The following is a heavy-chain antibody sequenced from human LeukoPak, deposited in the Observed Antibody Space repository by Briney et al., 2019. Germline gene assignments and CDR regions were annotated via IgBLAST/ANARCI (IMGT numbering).Heavy chain of an antibody. D-gene: IGHD2-8*02. Sequence: PGGSLRLSCAASGFTFSSYWMHWVRQAPGKGLVWVSRINSDGSSTSYADSVKGRFTISRDNAKNSLYLQMNSLRAEDTAVYYCARPLVANYYYYYGMDVWGQGTTVTVSS. J-gene: IGHJ6*02. CDR3: ARPLVANYYYYYGMDV. V-gene: IGHV3-74*01. CDR1: GFTFSSYW. CDR2: INSDGSST.